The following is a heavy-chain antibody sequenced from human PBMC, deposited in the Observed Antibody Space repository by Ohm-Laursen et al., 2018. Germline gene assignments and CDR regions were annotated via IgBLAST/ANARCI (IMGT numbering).Heavy chain of an antibody. V-gene: IGHV1-69*06. Sequence: GSSVKVSCKASGGTFSSYAISWVRQAPGQGLEWMGGIIPIFGTANYAQKFQGRVTITADKSTSTAYMELSSLRSEDTAVYYCASFDSGYSYGYMSSNYGMDVWGQGTTVTVSS. J-gene: IGHJ6*02. D-gene: IGHD5-18*01. CDR3: ASFDSGYSYGYMSSNYGMDV. CDR1: GGTFSSYA. CDR2: IIPIFGTA.